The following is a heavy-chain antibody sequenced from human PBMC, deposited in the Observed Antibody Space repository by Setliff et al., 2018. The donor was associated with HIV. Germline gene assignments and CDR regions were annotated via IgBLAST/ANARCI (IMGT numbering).Heavy chain of an antibody. CDR3: ARATSGTIHDF. CDR2: ISPFNGNT. CDR1: GYTISTYL. J-gene: IGHJ4*02. V-gene: IGHV1-18*01. Sequence: ASVKVSCKASGYTISTYLIAWVRQAPGQGLEWMGWISPFNGNTNYAQKLQGRLTVTTDTSTSAAYMELRSLRSDDTAVYYCARATSGTIHDFWGQGTLVTVSS. D-gene: IGHD3-10*01.